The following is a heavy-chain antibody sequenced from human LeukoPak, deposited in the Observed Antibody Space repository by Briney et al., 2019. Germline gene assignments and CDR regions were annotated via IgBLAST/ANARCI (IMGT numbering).Heavy chain of an antibody. CDR3: AKDSSIAAAGHDY. CDR1: GFTFSSYG. CDR2: ISYDGSNK. D-gene: IGHD6-13*01. J-gene: IGHJ4*02. V-gene: IGHV3-30*18. Sequence: GGSLRLSCAAPGFTFSSYGMPWVRQAPGKGLEGVAVISYDGSNKYYADSVKGRFTISRDNSKNTLYLQMNSLRAEDTAVYYCAKDSSIAAAGHDYWGQGTLVTVSS.